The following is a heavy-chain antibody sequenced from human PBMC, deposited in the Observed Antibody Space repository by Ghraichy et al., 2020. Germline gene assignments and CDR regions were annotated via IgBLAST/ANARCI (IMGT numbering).Heavy chain of an antibody. D-gene: IGHD3-3*01. CDR3: AREDLYYDFWSGYNQHGYFDL. V-gene: IGHV4-39*07. CDR2: IYYSGST. CDR1: GGSISSSSYY. J-gene: IGHJ2*01. Sequence: SETLSLTCTVSGGSISSSSYYWGWIRQPPGKGLEWIGSIYYSGSTYYNPSLKSRVTISVDTSKNQFSLKLSSVTAADTAVYYCAREDLYYDFWSGYNQHGYFDLWGRGTLVTVSS.